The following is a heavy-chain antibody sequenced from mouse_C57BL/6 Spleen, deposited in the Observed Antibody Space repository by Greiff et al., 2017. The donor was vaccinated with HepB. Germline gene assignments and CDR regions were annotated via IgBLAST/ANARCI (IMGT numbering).Heavy chain of an antibody. CDR3: ARGGVYDYLFAY. Sequence: EVKVVESGGGLVKPGGSLKLSCAASGFTFSSYAMSWVRQTPEKRLEWVATISDGGSYTYYPDNVKGRFTISRDNAKNNLYLQMSHLKSEDTAMYYCARGGVYDYLFAYWGQGTLVTVSA. CDR1: GFTFSSYA. J-gene: IGHJ3*01. D-gene: IGHD2-4*01. CDR2: ISDGGSYT. V-gene: IGHV5-4*03.